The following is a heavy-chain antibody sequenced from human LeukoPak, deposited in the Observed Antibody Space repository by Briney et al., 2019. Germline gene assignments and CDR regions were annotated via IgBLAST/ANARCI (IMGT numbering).Heavy chain of an antibody. CDR3: ARGTGSGSYLLDY. CDR2: ISGPGSVT. D-gene: IGHD6-6*01. CDR1: GFTFDDYA. V-gene: IGHV3-43*02. Sequence: GGSLRLSCAGSGFTFDDYAMHWIRQPSGKGLQWVSLISGPGSVTHQADSVKGRFTISRDNSKNSLYLQMSSLRTEDTALYYCARGTGSGSYLLDYWGQGTLVTVSS. J-gene: IGHJ4*02.